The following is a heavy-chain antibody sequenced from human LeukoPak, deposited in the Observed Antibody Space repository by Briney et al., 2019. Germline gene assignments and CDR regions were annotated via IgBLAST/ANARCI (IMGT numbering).Heavy chain of an antibody. D-gene: IGHD2-2*01. Sequence: ASVTVSCKASGYTFTGYYMHWVRQAPGQGLEWMGWIYPNNSGTSETHKFQASVTMTRATFVSTAYMELSMLISDDTAVYYCARFPQTYCSSTSCFHNTFDYWGQGTLVTVSS. J-gene: IGHJ4*02. CDR2: IYPNNSGT. CDR1: GYTFTGYY. CDR3: ARFPQTYCSSTSCFHNTFDY. V-gene: IGHV1-2*02.